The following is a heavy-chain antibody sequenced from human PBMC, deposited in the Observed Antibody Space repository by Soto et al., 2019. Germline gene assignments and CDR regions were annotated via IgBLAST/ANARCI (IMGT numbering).Heavy chain of an antibody. J-gene: IGHJ4*02. CDR2: IYYSGST. V-gene: IGHV4-59*01. CDR1: GGSISSYY. CDR3: ARSVEMATSPDD. D-gene: IGHD5-12*01. Sequence: SETLSLTCTASGGSISSYYWSWIRQPPGKGLEWIGYIYYSGSTNYNPSLKSRVTISVDTSKNQFSLKLSSVTAADTAVYYCARSVEMATSPDDRGQRTPVTVSS.